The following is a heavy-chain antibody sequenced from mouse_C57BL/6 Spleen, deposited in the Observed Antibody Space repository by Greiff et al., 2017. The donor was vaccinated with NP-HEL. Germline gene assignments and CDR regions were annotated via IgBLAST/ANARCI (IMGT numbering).Heavy chain of an antibody. J-gene: IGHJ3*01. Sequence: QVQLKQSGAELARPGASVKMSCKASGYTFTSYTMHWVKQRPGQGLEWIGYINPSSGYTKYNQKFKDKATLTADKSSSTAYMQLSSLTSEDSAVYYCARDYDYDVAWFAYWGQGTLVTVSA. CDR2: INPSSGYT. CDR1: GYTFTSYT. D-gene: IGHD2-4*01. CDR3: ARDYDYDVAWFAY. V-gene: IGHV1-4*01.